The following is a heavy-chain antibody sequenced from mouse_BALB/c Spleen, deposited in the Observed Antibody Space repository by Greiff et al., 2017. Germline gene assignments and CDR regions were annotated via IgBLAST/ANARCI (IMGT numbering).Heavy chain of an antibody. D-gene: IGHD2-12*01. V-gene: IGHV1-63*02. J-gene: IGHJ2*01. CDR1: GYTFTNYW. CDR2: IYPGGGYT. CDR3: ARPLLYDY. Sequence: QVHVKQSGAELVRPGTSVKISCKASGYTFTNYWLGWVKQRPGHGLEWIGDIYPGGGYTNYNEKFKGKATLTADTSSSTAYMQLSSLTSEDSAVYFCARPLLYDYWGQGTTLTVSS.